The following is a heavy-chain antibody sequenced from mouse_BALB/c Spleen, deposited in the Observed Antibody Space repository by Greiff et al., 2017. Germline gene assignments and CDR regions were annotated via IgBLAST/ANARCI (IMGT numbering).Heavy chain of an antibody. V-gene: IGHV1-4*02. Sequence: QVQLKESAAELARPGASVKMSCKASGYTFTSYTMHWVKQRPGQGLEWIGYINPSSGYTEYNQKFKDKTTLTADKSSSTAYMQLSSLTSEDSAVYYCARELGYGDYYAMDYWGQGTSVTVSS. CDR1: GYTFTSYT. J-gene: IGHJ4*01. D-gene: IGHD2-10*02. CDR3: ARELGYGDYYAMDY. CDR2: INPSSGYT.